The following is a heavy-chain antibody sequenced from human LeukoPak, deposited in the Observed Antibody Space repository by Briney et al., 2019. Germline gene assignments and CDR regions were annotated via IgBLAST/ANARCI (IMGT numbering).Heavy chain of an antibody. V-gene: IGHV3-30*04. D-gene: IGHD1-26*01. Sequence: PGGSLRLSCAASGFTFSSYAMHWVRQAPGKGLEWVAVISYGGSNKYYADSVKGRFTISRDNSKNTLYLQMNSLRAEDTAVYYCARDIVGATHDAFDIWGQGTMVTVSS. CDR3: ARDIVGATHDAFDI. J-gene: IGHJ3*02. CDR2: ISYGGSNK. CDR1: GFTFSSYA.